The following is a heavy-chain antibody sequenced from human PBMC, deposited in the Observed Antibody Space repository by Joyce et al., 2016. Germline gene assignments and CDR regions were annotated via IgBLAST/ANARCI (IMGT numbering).Heavy chain of an antibody. CDR2: VSYSGGS. CDR3: ARVRGTITSNAFDI. CDR1: GGAIRDYY. V-gene: IGHV4-59*01. J-gene: IGHJ3*02. D-gene: IGHD1/OR15-1a*01. Sequence: VQLQESGPRLVKPSETLSLTCTVSGGAIRDYYWSWIRQPPGKGLEYIGDVSYSGGSGYNPSLKSRLTISLDTSRKQVSLRLTSVTAADTAVYYCARVRGTITSNAFDIWGRGTLVTVSS.